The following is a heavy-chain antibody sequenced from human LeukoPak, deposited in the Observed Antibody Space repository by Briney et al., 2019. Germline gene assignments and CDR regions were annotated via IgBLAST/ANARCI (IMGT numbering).Heavy chain of an antibody. CDR1: GFTFSSYA. Sequence: GGSLRLSCAASGFTFSSYAMSWVRQAPGKGLEWVSAISGSGGSTYYADSVKGRFTISRDNSKNTVYLQLNSLRAGDTAIYYCTTDTWYSAGHWGQGTLVTVSS. D-gene: IGHD2-15*01. J-gene: IGHJ4*02. CDR3: TTDTWYSAGH. V-gene: IGHV3-23*01. CDR2: ISGSGGST.